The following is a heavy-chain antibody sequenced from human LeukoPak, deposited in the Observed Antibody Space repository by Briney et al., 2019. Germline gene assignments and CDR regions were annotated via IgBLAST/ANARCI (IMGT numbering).Heavy chain of an antibody. J-gene: IGHJ3*02. V-gene: IGHV3-30-3*01. CDR1: GFNFSSYA. D-gene: IGHD5-18*01. Sequence: PGRSLGLSCAASGFNFSSYAIHWVRQSPGKGLEWVALISYDGRHKYYADSVKGRFTISRDNSKSTLYLQMNSLRPEDTAMYYCARDKYSYGAPDGFDIWGQGTMVTVSS. CDR3: ARDKYSYGAPDGFDI. CDR2: ISYDGRHK.